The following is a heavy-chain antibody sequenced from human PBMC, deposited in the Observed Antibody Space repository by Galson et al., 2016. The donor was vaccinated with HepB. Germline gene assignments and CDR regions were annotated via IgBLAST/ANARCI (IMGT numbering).Heavy chain of an antibody. CDR2: MNPNSGKR. CDR1: GYTFTSLD. V-gene: IGHV1-8*01. Sequence: SVKVSCKASGYTFTSLDINWVRQAPGQGLEWMGWMNPNSGKRGYGQKFQGRVTFNTNTSISTAYMELSGLKLEDTAVYYCARGSYRDYWGQGTLVIVSS. J-gene: IGHJ4*02. CDR3: ARGSYRDY. D-gene: IGHD3-16*02.